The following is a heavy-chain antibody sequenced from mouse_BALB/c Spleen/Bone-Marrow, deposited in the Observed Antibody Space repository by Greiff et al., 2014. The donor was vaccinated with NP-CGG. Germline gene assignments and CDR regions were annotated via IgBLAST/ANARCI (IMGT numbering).Heavy chain of an antibody. J-gene: IGHJ3*01. CDR3: TREGYYGSSPAWFAY. Sequence: VQLVESGAELVRPGASVTLSCKASGYTFTDYEMHWVKQTPVHGLEWIGAIDPETGGTAYRQKFKGKATLTADKSSSTAYMELRSLTSEDSAVYYCTREGYYGSSPAWFAYWGQGTLVTVSA. CDR2: IDPETGGT. D-gene: IGHD1-1*01. V-gene: IGHV1-15*01. CDR1: GYTFTDYE.